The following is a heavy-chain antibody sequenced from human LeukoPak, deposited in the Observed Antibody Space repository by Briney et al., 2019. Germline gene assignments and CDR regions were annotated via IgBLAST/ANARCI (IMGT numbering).Heavy chain of an antibody. CDR3: ARALSWTTESYYYMDV. D-gene: IGHD3/OR15-3a*01. V-gene: IGHV1-8*01. CDR2: MNPHSGNT. Sequence: ASVKVSCKASGYTFTSYDINWVRQATGQGLEWMGWMNPHSGNTGYAQKFQGRATMTKNTSITTAYMELSSLRSEDTAVYYCARALSWTTESYYYMDVWGKGTTVTVSS. J-gene: IGHJ6*03. CDR1: GYTFTSYD.